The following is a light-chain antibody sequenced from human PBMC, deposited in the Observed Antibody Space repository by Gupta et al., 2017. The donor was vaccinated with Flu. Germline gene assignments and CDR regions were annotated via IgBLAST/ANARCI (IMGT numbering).Light chain of an antibody. Sequence: DIVMTQFPLSLPVTPGEPAFISCRSSQSLLHNNGYNYLDWYLQKPGQSPQLLIYLGSHRASGVPDRFRGGESGTDFTLKISRVEAEYVGVYYCMQALQTPYTFGQGTKLEI. J-gene: IGKJ2*01. CDR3: MQALQTPYT. V-gene: IGKV2-28*01. CDR2: LGS. CDR1: QSLLHNNGYNY.